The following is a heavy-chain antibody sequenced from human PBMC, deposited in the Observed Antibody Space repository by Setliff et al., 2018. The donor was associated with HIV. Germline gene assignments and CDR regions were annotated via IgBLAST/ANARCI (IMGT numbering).Heavy chain of an antibody. V-gene: IGHV4-39*07. CDR1: GGSISSSSYY. CDR3: ARRPAGAVAGGYGMDV. D-gene: IGHD6-19*01. Sequence: PSETLSLTCTVSGGSISSSSYYWGWIRQPPGKGLEWIGSIYYSGSTYYNPSLKSRVTISVDTSKNQFSLKLSSVTAADTAVYYCARRPAGAVAGGYGMDVWGQGTTVTVSS. CDR2: IYYSGST. J-gene: IGHJ6*02.